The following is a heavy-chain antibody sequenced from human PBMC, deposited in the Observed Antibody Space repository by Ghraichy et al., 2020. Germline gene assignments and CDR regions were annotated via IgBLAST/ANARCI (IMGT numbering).Heavy chain of an antibody. CDR3: AGGNYVAYVFDI. CDR1: GGSFNRKE. J-gene: IGHJ3*02. V-gene: IGHV4-34*01. CDR2: INHSGST. Sequence: SETLSLTCAVYGGSFNRKEGRGKRETPGKGLEWIGEINHSGSTNYNPSLKSRVTISVDTWKTQFSRKLSSVTAADTAVYYGAGGNYVAYVFDIWGQGTMVTVSS. D-gene: IGHD3-16*01.